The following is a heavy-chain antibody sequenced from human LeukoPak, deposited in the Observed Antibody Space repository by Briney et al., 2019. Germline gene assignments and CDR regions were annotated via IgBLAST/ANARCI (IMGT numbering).Heavy chain of an antibody. J-gene: IGHJ4*02. CDR2: ISSNGGST. D-gene: IGHD6-19*01. V-gene: IGHV3-64*01. CDR1: GFTFSSYT. CDR3: ARGGAVAAFFDY. Sequence: GGSLRLSCAASGFTFSSYTMHWVRQAPGKGLEYVPAISSNGGSTYYANSVKGRFTISRDNSKNTLYLQMGSLRAEDMAVYYCARGGAVAAFFDYWGQGTLVTVSS.